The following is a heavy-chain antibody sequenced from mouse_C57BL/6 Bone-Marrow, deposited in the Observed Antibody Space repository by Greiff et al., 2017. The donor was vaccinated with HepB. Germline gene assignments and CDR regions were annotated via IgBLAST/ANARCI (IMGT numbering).Heavy chain of an antibody. D-gene: IGHD2-2*01. CDR1: GFSLTSYG. CDR2: IWSGGST. J-gene: IGHJ3*01. Sequence: VQLQQSGPGLVQPSQSLSITCTVSGFSLTSYGVHWVRQSPGKGLEWLGVIWSGGSTDYNAAFISRLSISKDNSKSQVFYKMNSLQATDTAIYYCAIPSTMVTTGFAYWGQGTLVTVSA. V-gene: IGHV2-2*02. CDR3: AIPSTMVTTGFAY.